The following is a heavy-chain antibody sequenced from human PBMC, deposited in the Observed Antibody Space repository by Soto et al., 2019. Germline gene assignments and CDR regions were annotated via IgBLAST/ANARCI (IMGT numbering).Heavy chain of an antibody. J-gene: IGHJ6*03. V-gene: IGHV3-23*01. CDR1: GFTFSSYA. D-gene: IGHD6-6*01. CDR3: VREYSRNGVYYYYYMDV. CDR2: ISGSGGST. Sequence: GGSLRLSCAASGFTFSSYAMSWVRQAPGKGLEWVSAISGSGGSTYHADSVKGRFTISGDNSKNTLYLQMKSLRAEDTAVYYCVREYSRNGVYYYYYMDVWGKGTTVTVSS.